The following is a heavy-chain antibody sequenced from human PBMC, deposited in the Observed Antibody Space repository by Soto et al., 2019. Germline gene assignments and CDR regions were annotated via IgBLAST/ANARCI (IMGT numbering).Heavy chain of an antibody. V-gene: IGHV1-2*02. Sequence: GASVKVSCKTSGYTFTGYYMHWVRQAPGQGLEWMGWINPNSGGTNYAQKFQGRVTMTRGTSISTAYMELSRLRSDDTAVYYCARDLYNWNDVAFDYWGQGTLVTVSS. D-gene: IGHD1-20*01. J-gene: IGHJ4*02. CDR1: GYTFTGYY. CDR3: ARDLYNWNDVAFDY. CDR2: INPNSGGT.